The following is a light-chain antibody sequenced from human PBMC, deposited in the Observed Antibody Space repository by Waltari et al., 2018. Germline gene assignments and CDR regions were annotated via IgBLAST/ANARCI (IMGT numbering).Light chain of an antibody. Sequence: SSELTPDPAVSVALGPTVRITCQGDSLRSYYANWYKQKPVAAPVFFFYVKNTRPSGSPDLVSRSSSGSTPPLTTTGAQAEDEADYYCNSRDSSGNHLVFGGGTKLPVL. CDR3: NSRDSSGNHLV. CDR2: VKN. V-gene: IGLV3-19*01. J-gene: IGLJ2*01. CDR1: SLRSYY.